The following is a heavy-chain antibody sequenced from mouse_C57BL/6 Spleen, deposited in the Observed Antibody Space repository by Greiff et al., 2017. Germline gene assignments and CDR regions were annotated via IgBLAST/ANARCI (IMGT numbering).Heavy chain of an antibody. CDR2: IYPGDGDT. Sequence: QVQLQQSGAELVKPGASVKISCKASGYAFSSYWMNWVKQRPGKGLEWIGQIYPGDGDTNYNGKFKGKATLTADKSSSTAYMQLSSLTSEDSAVYFGAKEGGYGNYVPGYAMDYWGQGTSVTVSS. CDR3: AKEGGYGNYVPGYAMDY. CDR1: GYAFSSYW. V-gene: IGHV1-80*01. J-gene: IGHJ4*01. D-gene: IGHD2-1*01.